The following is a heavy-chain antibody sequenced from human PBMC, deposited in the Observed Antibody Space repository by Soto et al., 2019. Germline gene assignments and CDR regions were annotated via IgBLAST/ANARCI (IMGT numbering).Heavy chain of an antibody. V-gene: IGHV6-1*01. J-gene: IGHJ6*02. CDR3: ARVLDYDFWSGYYKGGYYYYYGMDV. CDR1: GDSVSSNSAA. D-gene: IGHD3-3*01. Sequence: LSQTLSLTCAISGDSVSSNSAAWNWIRQSPSRGLEWLGRTYYRSKWYNDYAVSVKSRITINPDTSKNQFSLQLNSVTPEDTAVYYCARVLDYDFWSGYYKGGYYYYYGMDVWGQGTTVTVSS. CDR2: TYYRSKWYN.